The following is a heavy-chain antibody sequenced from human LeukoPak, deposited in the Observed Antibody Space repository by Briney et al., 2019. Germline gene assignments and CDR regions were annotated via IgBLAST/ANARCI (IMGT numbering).Heavy chain of an antibody. CDR3: ARDYAFDI. CDR2: IYYSGNT. Sequence: PSETLSLTCTVSGDSISSYYWSWIRQPPGKGLEWIGCIYYSGNTNYNPSHKSRVTISIDTSKDQFSLKLNSVTAADTAVYYCARDYAFDIWGQGTMVTVSS. J-gene: IGHJ3*02. CDR1: GDSISSYY. V-gene: IGHV4-59*01.